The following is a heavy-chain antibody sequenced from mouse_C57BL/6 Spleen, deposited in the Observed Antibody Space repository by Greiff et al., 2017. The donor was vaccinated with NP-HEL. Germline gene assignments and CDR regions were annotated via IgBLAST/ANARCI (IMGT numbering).Heavy chain of an antibody. V-gene: IGHV1-61*01. D-gene: IGHD2-4*01. CDR1: GYTFTSYW. Sequence: QVQLQQPGAELVRPGSSVKLSCKASGYTFTSYWMDWVKQRPGQGLEWIGNIYPSDSETHYNQKFKDKATLTVDKSSSTAYMQLSSLTSEDSAVYYCARDYDYVFAYWGQGTLVTVSA. CDR2: IYPSDSET. J-gene: IGHJ3*01. CDR3: ARDYDYVFAY.